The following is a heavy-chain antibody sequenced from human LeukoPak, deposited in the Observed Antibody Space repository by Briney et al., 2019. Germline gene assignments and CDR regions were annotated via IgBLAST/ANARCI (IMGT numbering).Heavy chain of an antibody. D-gene: IGHD7-27*01. J-gene: IGHJ4*02. V-gene: IGHV6-1*01. Sequence: SQTLSLTCAISGDSVSSNSAAWNWIRQSPSRGLGWLGRTYYRSKWYNNYAVSVKRRITINPDTSKDQFSLQLNSVAPEDTAVYYCATGDQYFDYWGQGTLVTVSS. CDR1: GDSVSSNSAA. CDR3: ATGDQYFDY. CDR2: TYYRSKWYN.